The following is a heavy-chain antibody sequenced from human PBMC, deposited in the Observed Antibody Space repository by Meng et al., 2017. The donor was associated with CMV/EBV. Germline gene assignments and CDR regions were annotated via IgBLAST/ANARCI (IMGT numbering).Heavy chain of an antibody. CDR1: GGSINSSSYY. V-gene: IGHV3-21*01. CDR3: ARYLSIAAQFPREGMDV. J-gene: IGHJ6*02. Sequence: ETLSLTCTVSGGSINSSSYYWGWIRQPPGKGLEWVSSISSSSSYIYYADSVKGRFTISRDNAKNSLYLQMNSLRAEDTAVYYCARYLSIAAQFPREGMDVWGQGTTVTVSS. CDR2: ISSSSSYI. D-gene: IGHD6-13*01.